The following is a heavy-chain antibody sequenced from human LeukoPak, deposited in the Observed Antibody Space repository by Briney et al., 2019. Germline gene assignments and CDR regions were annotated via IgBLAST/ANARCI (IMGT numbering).Heavy chain of an antibody. V-gene: IGHV3-23*01. J-gene: IGHJ4*02. CDR3: AKTTAGYSSGRYPGWPVDY. CDR1: GLTFRSYA. CDR2: ISGGVGDT. Sequence: GGSLRLSCAASGLTFRSYAIYWVRQAPGKGLEWVSGISGGVGDTYFADSVKGRFTISRDNSKNTVFLLMDSLRAEDTAVYYCAKTTAGYSSGRYPGWPVDYWGQGTLVTVSS. D-gene: IGHD6-19*01.